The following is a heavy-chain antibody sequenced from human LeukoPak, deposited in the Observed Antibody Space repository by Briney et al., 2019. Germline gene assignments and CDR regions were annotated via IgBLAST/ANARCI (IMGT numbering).Heavy chain of an antibody. CDR3: ASLYYGSGSFDY. CDR2: IYYSGST. CDR1: GGSISSYY. Sequence: PSETLSLTCTVFGGSISSYYWSWIREPPGKGLEWIGYIYYSGSTNYNPSLKSRVTISVDTSKNQFSLKLTSVTAADTAVYYCASLYYGSGSFDYWGQGTLVTVSS. V-gene: IGHV4-59*01. D-gene: IGHD3-10*01. J-gene: IGHJ4*02.